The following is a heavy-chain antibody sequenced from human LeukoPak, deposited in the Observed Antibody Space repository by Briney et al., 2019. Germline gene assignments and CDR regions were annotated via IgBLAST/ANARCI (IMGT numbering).Heavy chain of an antibody. V-gene: IGHV3-23*01. CDR2: ISGSGGRT. CDR3: AKEKESSGYFDY. Sequence: PGGSLRLSCAASGFTFSTYAMSWVRQAPGKGQEWVSAISGSGGRTYYADSVKGRFTISRDNSKNTLYLQMNSPRAEDTAVYYCAKEKESSGYFDYWGQGTLVTVSS. J-gene: IGHJ4*02. CDR1: GFTFSTYA. D-gene: IGHD3-10*01.